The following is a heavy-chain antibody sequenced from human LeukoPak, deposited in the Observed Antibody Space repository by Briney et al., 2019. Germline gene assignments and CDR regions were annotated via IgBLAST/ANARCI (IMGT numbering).Heavy chain of an antibody. J-gene: IGHJ6*03. V-gene: IGHV1-8*01. D-gene: IGHD6-25*01. CDR2: INPNSGNT. CDR1: GYTFTSYD. CDR3: ARAASHPLYYYYYMDV. Sequence: ASVKVSCKASGYTFTSYDINWVRQATGQGLEWMGWINPNSGNTGYAQKFQGRVTMTRNTSISTAYMELSSLRSEDTAVYYCARAASHPLYYYYYMDVWGKGTTVTVSS.